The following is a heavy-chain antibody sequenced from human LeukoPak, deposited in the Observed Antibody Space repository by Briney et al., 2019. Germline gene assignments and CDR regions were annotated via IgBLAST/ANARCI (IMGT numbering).Heavy chain of an antibody. Sequence: GSSVKVSCKASGGSFSSYAISWVRQAPGQGVEWMGGIIPIFGTANYAQKFQGRVTITADESTSTAYMKLSSLRSEDTAVYYCASGPRGYDFSVVYYMDVWGKGTTVTVSS. D-gene: IGHD3-3*01. CDR3: ASGPRGYDFSVVYYMDV. J-gene: IGHJ6*03. CDR2: IIPIFGTA. V-gene: IGHV1-69*01. CDR1: GGSFSSYA.